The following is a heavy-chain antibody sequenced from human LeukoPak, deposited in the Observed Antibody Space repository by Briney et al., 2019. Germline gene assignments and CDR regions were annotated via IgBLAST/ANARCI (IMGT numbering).Heavy chain of an antibody. J-gene: IGHJ4*02. CDR3: ASVHYDSSGYYPY. D-gene: IGHD3-22*01. CDR2: IIPVSGTT. V-gene: IGHV1-69*05. Sequence: ASVKVSCKASGGTLSNHAVSWVRQAPGQGLEWMGRIIPVSGTTNYAQKFQGRVTITTDESTSTVYMDLSSLRSEDTAVYYCASVHYDSSGYYPYWGQGTLVTVSS. CDR1: GGTLSNHA.